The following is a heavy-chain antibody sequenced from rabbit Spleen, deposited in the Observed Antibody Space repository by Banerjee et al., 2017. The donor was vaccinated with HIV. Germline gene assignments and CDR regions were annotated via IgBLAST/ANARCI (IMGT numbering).Heavy chain of an antibody. CDR2: IYNGDGAT. CDR1: GFSFSSSYY. D-gene: IGHD6-1*01. CDR3: ARVGGVNVYGYATL. Sequence: QEQLEESGGGLVKPGGTLTLTCTASGFSFSSSYYMCWVRQAPGKGLEWIACIYNGDGATWYASWVNGRFTISRSTSLNTVDLRLTNLTAADTATYFCARVGGVNVYGYATLWGQGTLVTVS. V-gene: IGHV1S43*01. J-gene: IGHJ3*01.